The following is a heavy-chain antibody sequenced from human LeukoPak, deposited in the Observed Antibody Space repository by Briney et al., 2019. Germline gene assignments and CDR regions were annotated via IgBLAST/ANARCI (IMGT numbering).Heavy chain of an antibody. CDR3: ARDSRDYGERAFDI. Sequence: SETLSLTCTVSGGSINGYYWSWIRQPPGKGLEWIGYIYYSGSTSYNTCLKSRVTISVDTSKNQFSLKLSSVTAADTAVYYCARDSRDYGERAFDIWGQGTVVTVSS. V-gene: IGHV4-59*01. D-gene: IGHD4-17*01. CDR1: GGSINGYY. CDR2: IYYSGST. J-gene: IGHJ3*02.